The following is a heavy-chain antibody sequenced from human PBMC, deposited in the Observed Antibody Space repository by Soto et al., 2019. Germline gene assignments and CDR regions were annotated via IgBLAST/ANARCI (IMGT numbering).Heavy chain of an antibody. D-gene: IGHD3-10*01. Sequence: GGSLRLSCAASGFTFSSYSRNWARQAPGKGLEWISYISSSSRTIYYADSVKGRFSISRDDAKNSLYLLLNSLRDEDTAVYYCARGRGDYYLSAMVVWGQGTTVTVS. J-gene: IGHJ6*02. V-gene: IGHV3-48*02. CDR1: GFTFSSYS. CDR3: ARGRGDYYLSAMVV. CDR2: ISSSSRTI.